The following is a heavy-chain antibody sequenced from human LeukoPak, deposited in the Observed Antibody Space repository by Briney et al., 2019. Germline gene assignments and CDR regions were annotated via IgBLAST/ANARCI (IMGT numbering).Heavy chain of an antibody. D-gene: IGHD3-9*01. CDR1: GSTFISYA. CDR2: ISYDGSNK. Sequence: GGSLRFSCAASGSTFISYAMHWFGRPPGKGLDWVAVISYDGSNKYYPDSVKGRFTISRDNSKNTLYLQMNSLRAEDTAVYYCAKGLRYFDWLSHWGQGTLVTVSS. V-gene: IGHV3-30*18. CDR3: AKGLRYFDWLSH. J-gene: IGHJ5*02.